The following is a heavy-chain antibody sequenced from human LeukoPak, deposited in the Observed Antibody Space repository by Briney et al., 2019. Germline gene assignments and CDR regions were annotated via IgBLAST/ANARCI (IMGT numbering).Heavy chain of an antibody. J-gene: IGHJ4*02. CDR3: ARELRRQGFDY. CDR2: IYHSGST. D-gene: IGHD4-17*01. CDR1: GGSISSGGYS. Sequence: SQTLSLTCAVSGGSISSGGYSWSWLRQPPGQGLEWIGYIYHSGSTYYNPSLKSRVTISVDRSKNQFSLKLSSVTAADTAVYYCARELRRQGFDYWGQGTLVTVSS. V-gene: IGHV4-30-2*01.